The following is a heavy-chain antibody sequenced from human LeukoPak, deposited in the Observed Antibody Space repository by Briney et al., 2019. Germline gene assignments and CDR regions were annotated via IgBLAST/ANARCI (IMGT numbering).Heavy chain of an antibody. J-gene: IGHJ3*02. CDR2: IYSAGNT. V-gene: IGHV3-53*01. Sequence: GGSLRLSCTVSGFTVSSNSMSWVRQAPGKGLEWVSFIYSAGNTHYSDSVKGRFTISIDNSKNTLYLQMNSLRAEDTAVYYCARHRSGGSQDDAFDIWGQGTMVTVSS. CDR3: ARHRSGGSQDDAFDI. CDR1: GFTVSSNS. D-gene: IGHD2-15*01.